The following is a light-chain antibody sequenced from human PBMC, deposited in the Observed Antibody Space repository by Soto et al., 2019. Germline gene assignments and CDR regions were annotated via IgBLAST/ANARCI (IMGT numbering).Light chain of an antibody. Sequence: EIVLTQSPATLSLSPGERATLSCRASQSVSSYLAWYQQKPGQAPRLLIYHASNRATGIPARFSGSGSGTDFTLTIISLEPEDFAVYYCQQRSHWPPTFGPGTKVDIK. CDR2: HAS. CDR3: QQRSHWPPT. CDR1: QSVSSY. V-gene: IGKV3-11*01. J-gene: IGKJ3*01.